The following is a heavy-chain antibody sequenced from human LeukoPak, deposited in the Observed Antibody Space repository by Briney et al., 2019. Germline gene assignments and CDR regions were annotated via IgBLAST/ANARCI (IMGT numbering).Heavy chain of an antibody. CDR3: ARHIDWKFDY. V-gene: IGHV3-7*01. CDR2: IKQDGSEK. CDR1: GFAFSSSW. Sequence: PGGSLRLSCAPSGFAFSSSWMTWVRQAPGKGLEWVANIKQDGSEKYYVDSVKGRFTVSKDNARNSLYLQMNSLRVEDTAVYYCARHIDWKFDYWGQGTLVTVSS. D-gene: IGHD1-1*01. J-gene: IGHJ4*02.